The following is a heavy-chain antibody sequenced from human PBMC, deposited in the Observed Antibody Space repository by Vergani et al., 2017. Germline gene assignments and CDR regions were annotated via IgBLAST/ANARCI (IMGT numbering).Heavy chain of an antibody. D-gene: IGHD2-15*01. J-gene: IGHJ6*02. V-gene: IGHV3-15*01. CDR2: IKSKTDGGTT. CDR3: TTGRGDCSGGSCYSDYYYYGMDV. Sequence: EVQLLESGGGLVQPGESLKLSCATSGLTFSDSAIHWVRQTSGKGLEWIGRIKSKTDGGTTDYAAPVKGRFTISRDDSKNTLYLQMNSLKTEDTAVYYCTTGRGDCSGGSCYSDYYYYGMDVWGQGTTVTVSS. CDR1: GLTFSDSA.